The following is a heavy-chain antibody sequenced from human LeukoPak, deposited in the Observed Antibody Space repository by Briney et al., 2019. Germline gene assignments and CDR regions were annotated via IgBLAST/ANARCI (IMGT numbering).Heavy chain of an antibody. V-gene: IGHV4-4*07. CDR1: GGSIRNYY. J-gene: IGHJ4*02. Sequence: SETLSLTCTVPGGSIRNYYWTWIRQPAGKGLEWIGRIHTNGKNDYNPSLKSRVTTSVDTSKNQFSLRLNSVTAADTAVYYCARHYMPDDSGSYFDYWGQGNMVTVSA. D-gene: IGHD3-10*01. CDR3: ARHYMPDDSGSYFDY. CDR2: IHTNGKN.